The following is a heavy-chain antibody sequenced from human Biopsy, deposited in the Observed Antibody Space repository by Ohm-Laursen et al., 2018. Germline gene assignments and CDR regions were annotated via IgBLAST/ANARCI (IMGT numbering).Heavy chain of an antibody. Sequence: GTLSLTWAVFGGSFSGYYWSWIRQPPGKGLEWIGEINHSGSTNNNPSLKSRVTISVDTSKNQFSLKVSSVTAADTAVYYCARGRGYCGGDCYPTYYYNYGMDVWGQRTTVTVSS. CDR1: GGSFSGYY. CDR3: ARGRGYCGGDCYPTYYYNYGMDV. J-gene: IGHJ6*02. CDR2: INHSGST. V-gene: IGHV4-34*01. D-gene: IGHD2-21*02.